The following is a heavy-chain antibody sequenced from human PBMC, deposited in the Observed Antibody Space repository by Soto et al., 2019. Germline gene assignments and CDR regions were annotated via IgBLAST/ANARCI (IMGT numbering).Heavy chain of an antibody. CDR2: IYWDEDK. D-gene: IGHD6-19*01. CDR1: GFSLSTSEVG. J-gene: IGHJ4*02. Sequence: QITLKESGPTLVKPTQTLTLPCSFAGFSLSTSEVGFGWIRLRPGKRLEWLALIYWDEDKGYSPSLRSRLTITKDTSKNQVVLIMTNLDPTDTETYYCAHSSGWLFDYWGQGTLVTVSS. CDR3: AHSSGWLFDY. V-gene: IGHV2-5*02.